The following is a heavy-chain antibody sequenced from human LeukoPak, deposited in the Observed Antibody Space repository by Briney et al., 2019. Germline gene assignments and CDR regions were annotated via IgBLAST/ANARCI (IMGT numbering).Heavy chain of an antibody. Sequence: GGSLRLSCAASGLTFSSYGMHWVRQAPGKGLEWVSYISSRSATIYYADSVKGRFTISRDNAKNSLYLQMNSLRAEDTAVYYCAREGAAIDYGDYVRAFDIWGQGTMVTVSS. CDR3: AREGAAIDYGDYVRAFDI. D-gene: IGHD4-17*01. J-gene: IGHJ3*02. CDR1: GLTFSSYG. CDR2: ISSRSATI. V-gene: IGHV3-48*01.